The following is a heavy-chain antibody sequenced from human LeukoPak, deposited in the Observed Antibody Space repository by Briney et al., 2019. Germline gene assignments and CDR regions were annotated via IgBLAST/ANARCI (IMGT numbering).Heavy chain of an antibody. CDR1: GYSFTSYW. Sequence: GESLKISCKASGYSFTSYWIGWVRQMPEKGLEWMGIIDPSDSDTRYTPSFHGQVTISADKSLTTAYLQWNSLKASDTAMYYCARQTAMGRSGDYWGQGTLVTVSS. CDR2: IDPSDSDT. V-gene: IGHV5-51*01. CDR3: ARQTAMGRSGDY. D-gene: IGHD5-18*01. J-gene: IGHJ4*02.